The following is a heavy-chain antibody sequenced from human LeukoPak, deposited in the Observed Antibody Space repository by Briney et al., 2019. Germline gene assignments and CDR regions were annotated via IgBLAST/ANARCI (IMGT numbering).Heavy chain of an antibody. CDR3: ARDKGLPQAFDL. D-gene: IGHD5/OR15-5a*01. Sequence: PSKTLSLTCTVSGGSISSFYWSWIRQPPGKGLEYIGYISYSGTTSYNPSLKSRVTISVDTSKNQFSLKLTSVTAADTAVYYCARDKGLPQAFDLWGQGTMVTVSS. V-gene: IGHV4-59*01. CDR1: GGSISSFY. J-gene: IGHJ3*01. CDR2: ISYSGTT.